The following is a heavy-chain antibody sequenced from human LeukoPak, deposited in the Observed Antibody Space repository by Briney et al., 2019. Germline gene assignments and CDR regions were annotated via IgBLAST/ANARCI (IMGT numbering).Heavy chain of an antibody. CDR3: ARGGSSWYGRNWFDP. CDR2: INHSGST. V-gene: IGHV4-34*01. Sequence: SETLSLTCAVYGGSFSGYYWSWIRQPPGKGLEWIGEINHSGSTNYNPSLKCRVTISVDTSKNQFSLKLSSVTAADTAVYYCARGGSSWYGRNWFDPWGQGTLVTVSS. D-gene: IGHD6-13*01. CDR1: GGSFSGYY. J-gene: IGHJ5*02.